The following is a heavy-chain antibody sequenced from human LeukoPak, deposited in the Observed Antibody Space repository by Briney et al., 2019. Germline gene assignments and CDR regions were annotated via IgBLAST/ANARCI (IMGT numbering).Heavy chain of an antibody. V-gene: IGHV4-31*03. CDR3: AREVATGVGYYGMDV. CDR1: GGSISTVVYY. CDR2: IFSGST. D-gene: IGHD1-14*01. J-gene: IGHJ6*02. Sequence: SETLSLTCTVSGGSISTVVYYWNWIRQHPGKGLEWIGYIFSGSTYYSPSLKSRINISLDTSKNLFSLKLSSVTAAGTAVYYCAREVATGVGYYGMDVWGQGTTVTVSS.